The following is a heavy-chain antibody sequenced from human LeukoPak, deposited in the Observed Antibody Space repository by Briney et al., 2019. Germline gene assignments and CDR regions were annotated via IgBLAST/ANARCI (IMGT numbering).Heavy chain of an antibody. CDR3: ARGGRAGYSFGSNWFDP. D-gene: IGHD3-9*01. J-gene: IGHJ5*02. CDR2: IYHSGST. CDR1: GYSISSGYY. Sequence: SETLSLTCTVSGYSISSGYYWGWIRQPPGKGLEWIGSIYHSGSTYYNPSLKSRVTISVDTSKNQFSLKLSSVTAADTAVYYCARGGRAGYSFGSNWFDPWGQGTLVTVSS. V-gene: IGHV4-38-2*02.